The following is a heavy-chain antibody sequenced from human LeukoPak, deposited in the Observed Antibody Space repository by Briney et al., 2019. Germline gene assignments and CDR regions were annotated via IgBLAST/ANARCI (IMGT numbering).Heavy chain of an antibody. J-gene: IGHJ5*02. V-gene: IGHV3-30*04. CDR1: GFTFSSYA. CDR2: ISYDGSNK. CDR3: ASPIAAAGGFDP. D-gene: IGHD6-13*01. Sequence: GGSLRLSCAASGFTFSSYAMHWVRQAPGKGLEWVAVISYDGSNKYYADSVKGRFTISRDNSKNTLYLQMNSLRAEDTAVYYYASPIAAAGGFDPWGQGTLVTVSS.